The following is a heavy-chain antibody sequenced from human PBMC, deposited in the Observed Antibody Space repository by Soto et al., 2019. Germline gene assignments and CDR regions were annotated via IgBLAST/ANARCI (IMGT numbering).Heavy chain of an antibody. CDR1: RGTFSSCA. Sequence: VSFKAYRGTFSSCAISWVRQAPGQGLEWMGGIIPIFGTANYAQKFQGRVTITADESTSTAYMELSSLRSEDTAVYYCARDRAEDYYDSSGLIYWGQGTMVTVPQ. CDR3: ARDRAEDYYDSSGLIY. J-gene: IGHJ4*02. CDR2: IIPIFGTA. V-gene: IGHV1-69*01. D-gene: IGHD3-22*01.